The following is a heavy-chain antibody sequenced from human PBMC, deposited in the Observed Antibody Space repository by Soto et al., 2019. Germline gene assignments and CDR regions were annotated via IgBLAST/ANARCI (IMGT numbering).Heavy chain of an antibody. Sequence: QVRLVESGGGVVQPGRSLRLSCAASGFTFSRYDMHWVRQAPGKGLEWVAVISNDGTNKYYAASVKGRCTISRDNSKNTLFLQMNSLRAEDTAVYYCTKLQILLVPTGAYEMWGEGTMVTVSS. CDR3: TKLQILLVPTGAYEM. V-gene: IGHV3-30*18. J-gene: IGHJ3*02. D-gene: IGHD6-13*01. CDR2: ISNDGTNK. CDR1: GFTFSRYD.